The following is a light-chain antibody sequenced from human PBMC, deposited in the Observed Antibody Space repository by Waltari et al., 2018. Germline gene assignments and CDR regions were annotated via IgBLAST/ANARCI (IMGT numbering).Light chain of an antibody. CDR3: QQDYKTPWT. Sequence: DIQITQSPSYLSASVGDRVTITCRASQTITSYLNWYQQKPGKGPQVLIYGASSLPSGVPSRFRGSGSGTDCTLTITSLQPEDFAIYYCQQDYKTPWTFGQGTKVDIK. J-gene: IGKJ1*01. V-gene: IGKV1-39*01. CDR1: QTITSY. CDR2: GAS.